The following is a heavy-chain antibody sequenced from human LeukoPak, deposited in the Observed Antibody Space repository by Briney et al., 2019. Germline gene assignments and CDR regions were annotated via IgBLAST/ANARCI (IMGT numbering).Heavy chain of an antibody. CDR1: AGTFSSYA. J-gene: IGHJ4*02. CDR3: ARVRVYYVDY. V-gene: IGHV1-69*04. CDR2: IFPILGIA. Sequence: SVKVSCKSSAGTFSSYAISWVRQAPAPGLEWMGRIFPILGIANYSHKFQGRVTMTADKATSTAYMELSSLRSEDTVVYYCARVRVYYVDYWGQGTLVTVSS. D-gene: IGHD4-17*01.